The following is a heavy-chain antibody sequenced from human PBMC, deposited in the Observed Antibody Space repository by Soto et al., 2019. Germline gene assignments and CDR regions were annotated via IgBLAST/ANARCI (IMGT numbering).Heavy chain of an antibody. CDR3: AKEVTVTSYYYYYYKDV. D-gene: IGHD4-4*01. V-gene: IGHV3-23*01. CDR2: ISGSGGST. J-gene: IGHJ6*03. Sequence: GGSLRLSCAASGFTFSSYAMSWVRQAPGKGLEWVSAISGSGGSTYYADSVKGRFTISRDNSKDTLYLQMNSLRAEDTAAYYCAKEVTVTSYYYYYYKDVWGKGTTVTVSS. CDR1: GFTFSSYA.